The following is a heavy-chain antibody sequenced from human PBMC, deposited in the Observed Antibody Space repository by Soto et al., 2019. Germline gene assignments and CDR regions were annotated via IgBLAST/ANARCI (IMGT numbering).Heavy chain of an antibody. J-gene: IGHJ2*01. Sequence: PWETLSLTCAVSGGAISSSNWWRWVRQPPGKGLEWTGEIYHSGSTNYNPSLKSRVTISVDKSKNQFSLKLSSVTAADTAVYFCARASMIGVPGFFDVWGRGTLVTVSS. CDR3: ARASMIGVPGFFDV. CDR2: IYHSGST. D-gene: IGHD3-22*01. V-gene: IGHV4-4*02. CDR1: GGAISSSNW.